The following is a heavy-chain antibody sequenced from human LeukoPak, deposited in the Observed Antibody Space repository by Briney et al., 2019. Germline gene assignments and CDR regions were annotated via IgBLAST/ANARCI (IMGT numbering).Heavy chain of an antibody. V-gene: IGHV1-18*01. CDR3: ARGYSYGSDYYYGMDV. CDR2: ISGYNGNT. J-gene: IGHJ6*02. Sequence: GASVKVSCKASGHTFTSYGISWVRQAPGQGLECMGWISGYNGNTKYAQKVQGRVTMTTDTSTSTAYMELRSLRSDDTAVYYCARGYSYGSDYYYGMDVWGQGTTVTVSS. CDR1: GHTFTSYG. D-gene: IGHD5-18*01.